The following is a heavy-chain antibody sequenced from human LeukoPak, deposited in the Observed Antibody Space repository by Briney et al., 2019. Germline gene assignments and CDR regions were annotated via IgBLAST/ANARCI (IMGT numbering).Heavy chain of an antibody. D-gene: IGHD5-18*01. V-gene: IGHV3-30*03. Sequence: GGSLRLSCAASGFTFSSYGMHWVRQAPGKGLEWVAVISYDGSNKYYADSVKGRFTISRDNSKNTLYLQMNSLRAEDTAVYYCARGQVLGYSYGPYYFDYWGQGTLVTVSS. CDR2: ISYDGSNK. CDR1: GFTFSSYG. J-gene: IGHJ4*02. CDR3: ARGQVLGYSYGPYYFDY.